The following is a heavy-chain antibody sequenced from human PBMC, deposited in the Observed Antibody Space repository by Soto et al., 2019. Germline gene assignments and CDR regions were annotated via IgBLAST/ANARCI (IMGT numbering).Heavy chain of an antibody. CDR2: ISYDGSNK. CDR1: GFTFSIYD. CDR3: AKDGGFGSNAADY. V-gene: IGHV3-30*18. Sequence: QVQLVESGGGVVQPGRSLRLSCAASGFTFSIYDMHWVRQATGKGLEWVAVISYDGSNKYYADSVKGRFTISRDNSKNTLYLQMNSLRSEDTAVYYCAKDGGFGSNAADYWGQGTLVTVSS. J-gene: IGHJ4*02. D-gene: IGHD3-10*01.